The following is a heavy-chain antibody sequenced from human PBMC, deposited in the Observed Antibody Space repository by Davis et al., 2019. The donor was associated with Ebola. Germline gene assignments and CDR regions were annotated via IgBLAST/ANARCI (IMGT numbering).Heavy chain of an antibody. CDR3: AREGRGSSVGMEV. V-gene: IGHV4-59*01. J-gene: IGHJ6*02. CDR1: GGSISSYY. Sequence: MPSETLSLTCTVSGGSISSYYWSWIRQPPGKGLEWIGYIYYSGSTNYNPSLASRVTISVDTSKNQFSLKLTSVTAADTAVYYCAREGRGSSVGMEVWGQGTTVTVSS. D-gene: IGHD3-16*01. CDR2: IYYSGST.